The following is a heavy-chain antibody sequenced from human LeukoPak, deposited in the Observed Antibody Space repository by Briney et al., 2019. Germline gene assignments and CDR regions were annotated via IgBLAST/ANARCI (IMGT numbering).Heavy chain of an antibody. J-gene: IGHJ6*03. V-gene: IGHV2-70*11. D-gene: IGHD3-3*01. CDR2: IDWDDDK. CDR3: ARSYSGDFWSGYYTSYYYYYMDV. Sequence: SVPALVKPTKTLTLTCTFSGFSLSTSVICVSWIRQPLGKALGWLARIDWDDDKYYSTSLKTRLTISKDTSKNQVVLTMTNMDPVDTATYYCARSYSGDFWSGYYTSYYYYYMDVWGKGTTVTVSS. CDR1: GFSLSTSVIC.